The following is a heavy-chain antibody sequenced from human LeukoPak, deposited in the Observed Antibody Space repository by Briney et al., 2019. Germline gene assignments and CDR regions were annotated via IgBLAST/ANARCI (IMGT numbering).Heavy chain of an antibody. Sequence: GGSLRLSCAASGFVFSNYAMSWVRQAPGKGLEWGSTISGTGANTYYAGSVKGRFTISRDKSQNTLFLQMNSLRAEDTAVYYCATDVLAAAGYYFDSWGQGTLVTVSS. CDR1: GFVFSNYA. D-gene: IGHD6-13*01. V-gene: IGHV3-23*01. J-gene: IGHJ4*02. CDR3: ATDVLAAAGYYFDS. CDR2: ISGTGANT.